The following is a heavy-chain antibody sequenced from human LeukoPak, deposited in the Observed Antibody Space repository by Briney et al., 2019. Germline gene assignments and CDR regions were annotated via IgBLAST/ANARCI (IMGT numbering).Heavy chain of an antibody. CDR2: ISLDGATT. J-gene: IGHJ4*02. Sequence: GGSLRLSCAASGFTFSSYAMSWVRQAPGKGLEWVSGISLDGATTYYAGSVEGRFTISRDNSKNTLYLQMNSLRADDTAVYYCVKDHSSGWYYFDYWGQGTLVTVSS. CDR3: VKDHSSGWYYFDY. CDR1: GFTFSSYA. D-gene: IGHD6-19*01. V-gene: IGHV3-23*01.